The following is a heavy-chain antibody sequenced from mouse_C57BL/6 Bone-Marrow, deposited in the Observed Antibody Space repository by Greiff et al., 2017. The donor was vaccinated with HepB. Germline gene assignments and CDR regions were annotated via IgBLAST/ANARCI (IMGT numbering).Heavy chain of an antibody. V-gene: IGHV7-3*01. CDR2: IRNKANGYTT. Sequence: EVKVEESGGGLVQPGGSLSLSCAASGFTFTDYYMSWVRQPPGKALEWLGFIRNKANGYTTEYSASVKGRFTISRDNSQSILYLQMNALRAEDSATYYCARSSFITTVVDYWGQGTTLTVSS. J-gene: IGHJ2*01. CDR3: ARSSFITTVVDY. CDR1: GFTFTDYY. D-gene: IGHD1-1*01.